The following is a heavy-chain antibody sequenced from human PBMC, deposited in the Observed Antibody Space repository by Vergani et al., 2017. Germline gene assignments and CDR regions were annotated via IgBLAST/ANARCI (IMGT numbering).Heavy chain of an antibody. D-gene: IGHD3-3*01. CDR2: INPNSGGT. CDR3: ARDPGGSGYIGGMDV. Sequence: QVQLVQSGAEVKKPGASVKVSCKASGYTFTSYGISWVRQAPGQGLEWMGWINPNSGGTNYAQKFQGRVTMTRDTSISTAYMELSRLRSDDTAVYYCARDPGGSGYIGGMDVWGQGTTVTVSS. CDR1: GYTFTSYG. J-gene: IGHJ6*02. V-gene: IGHV1-2*02.